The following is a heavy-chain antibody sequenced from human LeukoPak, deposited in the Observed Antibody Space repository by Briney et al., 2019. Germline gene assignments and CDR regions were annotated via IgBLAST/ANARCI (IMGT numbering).Heavy chain of an antibody. CDR3: ARLLDYGDYPLWYYFDY. CDR1: GFTISSYS. V-gene: IGHV3-48*01. J-gene: IGHJ4*02. Sequence: GGSLRLSCAASGFTISSYSMNWVRQAPGKGLEWISYIDSDTYGNTIYYADSVKGRFTISRDNAKNSLYLQMNSLRAEDTAVYYCARLLDYGDYPLWYYFDYWGQGTLVTVSS. D-gene: IGHD4-17*01. CDR2: IDSDTYGNTI.